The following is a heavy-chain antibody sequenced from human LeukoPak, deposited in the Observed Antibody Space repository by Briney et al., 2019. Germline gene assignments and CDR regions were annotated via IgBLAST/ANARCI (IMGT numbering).Heavy chain of an antibody. Sequence: GGSLRLSCAASGLIVNNNYMSWVRQPPGKGLEWVSITYRDGNTNYADSVKGRFTISRDNSKNTLSLQMNSLRAEDTAVYYCACSGPYSNGGVMTDYWGQGTLVTVSS. CDR1: GLIVNNNY. CDR2: TYRDGNT. J-gene: IGHJ4*02. D-gene: IGHD6-19*01. V-gene: IGHV3-66*01. CDR3: ACSGPYSNGGVMTDY.